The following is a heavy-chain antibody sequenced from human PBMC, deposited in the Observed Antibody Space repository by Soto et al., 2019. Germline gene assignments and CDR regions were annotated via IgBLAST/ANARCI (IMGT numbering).Heavy chain of an antibody. CDR2: IKPDGNEK. Sequence: EVQLVESGGGLVQPGGSLRLSCETSGLIFSSYGMTWVRQAPGKGLEWVANIKPDGNEKYYVDCVKGRFTISRDNAQNSQSLQMKCLGAEDPAVYYCARAGWLRPFYFDYWGQGVLVTVSS. CDR1: GLIFSSYG. CDR3: ARAGWLRPFYFDY. D-gene: IGHD5-12*01. J-gene: IGHJ4*02. V-gene: IGHV3-7*01.